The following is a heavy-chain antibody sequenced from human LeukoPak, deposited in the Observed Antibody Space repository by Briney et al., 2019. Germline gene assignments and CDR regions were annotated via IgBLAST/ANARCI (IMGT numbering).Heavy chain of an antibody. Sequence: GGSLRLSCAASGFTFSSYAMHWVRQAPGKGLEWVSVLSYDGSNKYYADSVKGRFTISRDNSKNTLYLQMNSLTAEDTAVYYCARGSSSWHGGMDVWGQGTTVTVS. V-gene: IGHV3-30-3*01. CDR2: LSYDGSNK. D-gene: IGHD6-13*01. J-gene: IGHJ6*02. CDR3: ARGSSSWHGGMDV. CDR1: GFTFSSYA.